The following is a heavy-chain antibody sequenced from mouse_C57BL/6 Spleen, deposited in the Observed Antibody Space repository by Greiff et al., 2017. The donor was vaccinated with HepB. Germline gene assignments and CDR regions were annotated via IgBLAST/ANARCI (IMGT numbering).Heavy chain of an antibody. CDR2: IYPNSGST. V-gene: IGHV1-64*01. CDR3: AREEVNYCAMDY. CDR1: GYTFTSYW. J-gene: IGHJ4*01. Sequence: VQLQQPGAELVKPGASVKLSCKASGYTFTSYWMHWVKQRPGQGLEWIGVIYPNSGSTNYNEKFKSKATLTVDKSSSTAYMQLSSLTSEDSAVYYCAREEVNYCAMDYWGQGTSVTVSS. D-gene: IGHD2-5*01.